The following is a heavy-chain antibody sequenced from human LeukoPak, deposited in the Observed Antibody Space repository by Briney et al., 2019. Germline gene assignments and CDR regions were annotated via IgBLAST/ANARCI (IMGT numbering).Heavy chain of an antibody. CDR3: ARGGEGAMVRGLHY. D-gene: IGHD3-10*01. J-gene: IGHJ4*02. CDR1: GGSFSGYY. V-gene: IGHV4-34*01. Sequence: PSETLSLTCAVYGGSFSGYYWSWIRQPPGKGLEWIGEINHSGSTNYNPSLKSRVTISVDTSKNQFSLKLSSVTAADTAVYYCARGGEGAMVRGLHYWGQGTLVTVSS. CDR2: INHSGST.